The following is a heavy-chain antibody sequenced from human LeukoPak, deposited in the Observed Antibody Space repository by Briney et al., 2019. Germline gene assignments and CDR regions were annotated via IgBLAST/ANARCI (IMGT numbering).Heavy chain of an antibody. CDR2: IHTSGRT. Sequence: SETLSLTCTVSGGSISSYYWSWIRQAARKGLEWIGRIHTSGRTDYNPSLRSRVTMSLDTSKNQFSLKLSSVTAADTAFYYCARDLITPPYNWFDPLGHGTLGTVSS. D-gene: IGHD5-24*01. J-gene: IGHJ5*02. CDR3: ARDLITPPYNWFDP. CDR1: GGSISSYY. V-gene: IGHV4-4*07.